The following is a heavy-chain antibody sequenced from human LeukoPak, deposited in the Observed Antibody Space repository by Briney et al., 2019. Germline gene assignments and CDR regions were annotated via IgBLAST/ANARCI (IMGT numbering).Heavy chain of an antibody. D-gene: IGHD2/OR15-2a*01. CDR2: ISGSGGST. CDR1: GFTFSSYA. V-gene: IGHV3-23*01. Sequence: GGSLRLSCAASGFTFSSYAMSWVRQAPGKGLEWVSAISGSGGSTYYADSVKGRFTISRDNSKNTLYLQMNSLRAEDTAVYYCAKVSSCDSFWCYFDYWGQGTLVTVSS. J-gene: IGHJ4*02. CDR3: AKVSSCDSFWCYFDY.